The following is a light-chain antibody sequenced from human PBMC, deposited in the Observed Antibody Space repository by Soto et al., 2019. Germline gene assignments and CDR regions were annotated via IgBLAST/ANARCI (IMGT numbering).Light chain of an antibody. V-gene: IGKV1-33*01. Sequence: DIQLTQSPSSLSASVGDRVTITCQASQDIKNFLNWYQQKPGKAPKLLIYDGSSLETGVPSRFSGSGSGTDFTFAISSLQPEDIATYYCLQDDDLPYTFGQGTKLEI. CDR3: LQDDDLPYT. J-gene: IGKJ2*01. CDR1: QDIKNF. CDR2: DGS.